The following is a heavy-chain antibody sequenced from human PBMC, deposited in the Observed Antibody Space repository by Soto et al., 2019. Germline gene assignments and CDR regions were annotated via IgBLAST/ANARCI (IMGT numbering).Heavy chain of an antibody. J-gene: IGHJ4*02. CDR1: GYTFTSYY. Sequence: QVQLVQSGAEVKKPGASVKVSCKASGYTFTSYYMHWVRQAPGQGLEWMGIINPSGGSTSYAQKFQGRVTMTRDTSTSTVYMELSSLRSEDTDVYYCASSSKGGYYFDYWGQGTLVTVSS. V-gene: IGHV1-46*03. CDR2: INPSGGST. CDR3: ASSSKGGYYFDY. D-gene: IGHD3-16*01.